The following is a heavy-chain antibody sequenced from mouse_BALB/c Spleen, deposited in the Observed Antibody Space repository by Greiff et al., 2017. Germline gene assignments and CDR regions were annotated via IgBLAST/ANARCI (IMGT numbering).Heavy chain of an antibody. CDR3: ARGGYDPAWFAY. CDR2: ISYSGST. D-gene: IGHD2-2*01. J-gene: IGHJ3*01. Sequence: EVQLQESGPGLVKPSQSLSLTCTVTGYSITSDYAWNWIRQFPGNKLEWMGYISYSGSTSYNPSLKSRISITRDTSKNQFFLQLNSVTTEDTATYYCARGGYDPAWFAYWGQGTLVTVSA. CDR1: GYSITSDYA. V-gene: IGHV3-2*02.